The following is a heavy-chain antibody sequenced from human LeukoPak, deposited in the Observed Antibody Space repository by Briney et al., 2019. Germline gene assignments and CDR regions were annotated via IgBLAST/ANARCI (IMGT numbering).Heavy chain of an antibody. V-gene: IGHV4-39*07. CDR2: INHSGST. Sequence: SETLSLTCTVSGGSISSGDYYWSWIRQPPGKGLEWIGEINHSGSTNYNPSLKSRVTISVDTSKNQFSLKLSSVTAADTAVYYCARVRGPVDYWGQGTLVTVSS. J-gene: IGHJ4*02. CDR3: ARVRGPVDY. D-gene: IGHD3-10*01. CDR1: GGSISSGDYY.